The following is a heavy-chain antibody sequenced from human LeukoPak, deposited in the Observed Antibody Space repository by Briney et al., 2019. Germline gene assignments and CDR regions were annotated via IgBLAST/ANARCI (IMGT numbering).Heavy chain of an antibody. J-gene: IGHJ4*02. CDR3: AIDSSSGLDY. V-gene: IGHV3-48*03. Sequence: RGSLRLSCAASGFSFSSYEMNWVRQAPGKGLEWVSYISTSGSTMYYADSVKGRFTISRDNAKNSLYLQMNGLRAEDTAVYYCAIDSSSGLDYWGRGTLVTVSS. CDR1: GFSFSSYE. CDR2: ISTSGSTM. D-gene: IGHD6-13*01.